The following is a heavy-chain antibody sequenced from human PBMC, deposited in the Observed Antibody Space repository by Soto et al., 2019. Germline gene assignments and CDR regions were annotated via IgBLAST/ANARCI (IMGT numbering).Heavy chain of an antibody. J-gene: IGHJ4*02. CDR1: GFTFSWYS. CDR3: ARVHYYDSSGYSH. V-gene: IGHV3-21*01. Sequence: EVQLLESGGGLVQPGGSLRLSCAASGFTFSWYSMNWVRQAPGKGLEWVSSISSSSSYIYYADSVKGRFTISRDNTKNSLYLQMNSLRAEDTAVYYCARVHYYDSSGYSHWGQGTLVTVSS. CDR2: ISSSSSYI. D-gene: IGHD3-22*01.